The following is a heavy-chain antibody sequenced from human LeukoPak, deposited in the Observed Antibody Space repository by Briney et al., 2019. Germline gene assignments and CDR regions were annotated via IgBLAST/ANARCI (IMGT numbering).Heavy chain of an antibody. CDR1: GGSISNYY. CDR2: IYSSGST. D-gene: IGHD4-17*01. V-gene: IGHV4-4*07. CDR3: ARDMTTVTTIWFDP. Sequence: NASETLSLTCTVSGGSISNYYWSWIRQPAGKGLEWIGRIYSSGSTNYNPSLKSRVTMSVDTSKNQFSLKLSSVTAADTAVYYCARDMTTVTTIWFDPWGQGTPVTVSS. J-gene: IGHJ5*02.